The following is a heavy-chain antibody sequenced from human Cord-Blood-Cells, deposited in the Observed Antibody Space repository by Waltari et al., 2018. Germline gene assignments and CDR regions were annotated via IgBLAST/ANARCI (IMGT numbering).Heavy chain of an antibody. Sequence: EVQLLESGGGLVQPGGSLRLSCAASGFTFSSYAMSWVRQAPGKGLEWVSAISGSGGSTYYADSGKGRFTISRDNSKNTLYLQMNSLRAEDTAVYYCAKPTIAAAGTINPNWYFDLWGRGTLVTVSS. V-gene: IGHV3-23*01. J-gene: IGHJ2*01. CDR1: GFTFSSYA. D-gene: IGHD6-13*01. CDR2: ISGSGGST. CDR3: AKPTIAAAGTINPNWYFDL.